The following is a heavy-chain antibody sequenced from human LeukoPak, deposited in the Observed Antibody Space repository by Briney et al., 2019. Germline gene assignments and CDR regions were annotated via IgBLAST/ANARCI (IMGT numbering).Heavy chain of an antibody. CDR3: ARGRGYAFWSGYYSY. V-gene: IGHV4-59*12. CDR1: GGSISSYY. J-gene: IGHJ4*02. Sequence: SETLSLTCTVSGGSISSYYWSWIRQPPGKGLEWIGYIYYSGSTNYNPSLKSRVTISVDTSKNQFSLKLSSVTAADTAVYYCARGRGYAFWSGYYSYWGQGTLVTVSS. CDR2: IYYSGST. D-gene: IGHD3-3*01.